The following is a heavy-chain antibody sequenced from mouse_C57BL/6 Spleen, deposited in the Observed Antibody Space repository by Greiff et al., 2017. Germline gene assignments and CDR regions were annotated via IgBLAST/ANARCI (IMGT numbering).Heavy chain of an antibody. CDR2: INPSTGGT. J-gene: IGHJ3*01. CDR1: GYSFTGYY. V-gene: IGHV1-42*01. Sequence: VQLQQSGPELVKPGASVKISCKASGYSFTGYYMHWVKQSPEKSLEWIGEINPSTGGTTYNQKFKAKATLTVDKSSSTAYMQLKSLTSEDSAVYYCARSGGSSPWFAYWGQGTLVTVSA. CDR3: ARSGGSSPWFAY. D-gene: IGHD1-1*01.